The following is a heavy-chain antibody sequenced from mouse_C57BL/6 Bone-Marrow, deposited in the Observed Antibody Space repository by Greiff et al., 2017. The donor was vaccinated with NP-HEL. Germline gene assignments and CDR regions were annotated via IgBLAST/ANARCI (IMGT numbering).Heavy chain of an antibody. Sequence: EVQLQQSGPELVKPGASVKIPCKASGYTFTDYNMDWVKQSHGKSLEWIGDITPNNGGTIYNQKFKGKATLTVDKSSSTAYMELRSLTSEDTAVYYCARTNDYEDYAMDDGGQGTSVTVSS. CDR1: GYTFTDYN. D-gene: IGHD2-4*01. V-gene: IGHV1-18*01. J-gene: IGHJ4*01. CDR2: ITPNNGGT. CDR3: ARTNDYEDYAMDD.